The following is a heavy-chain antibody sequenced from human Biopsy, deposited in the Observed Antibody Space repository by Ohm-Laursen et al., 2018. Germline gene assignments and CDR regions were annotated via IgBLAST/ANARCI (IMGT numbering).Heavy chain of an antibody. V-gene: IGHV1-69*04. CDR2: IISMVGTP. CDR1: GGTLNNYG. Sequence: GSSVKVSCKASGGTLNNYGITWVRQAPGQGLEWVGRIISMVGTPKYAQKFQGRATITVDKSTSTAYLDLSSLKSEDTAVYYCARDKTVLNYYFASDVWGQGTTVTVSS. CDR3: ARDKTVLNYYFASDV. D-gene: IGHD2/OR15-2a*01. J-gene: IGHJ6*01.